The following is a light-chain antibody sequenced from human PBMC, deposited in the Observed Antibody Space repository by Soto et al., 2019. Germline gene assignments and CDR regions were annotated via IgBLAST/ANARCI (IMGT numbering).Light chain of an antibody. V-gene: IGKV4-1*01. CDR1: QSVLYSSNNKNY. Sequence: DIVMTQSPDSLAVSLGERATINCKSSQSVLYSSNNKNYLAWYQQKPGQPPKLLIYWASTRESGVPDRFSGSGSGTDFTRTISSLQAEDVAVYYGQQYYSMYTFGQGTKLEIK. J-gene: IGKJ2*01. CDR3: QQYYSMYT. CDR2: WAS.